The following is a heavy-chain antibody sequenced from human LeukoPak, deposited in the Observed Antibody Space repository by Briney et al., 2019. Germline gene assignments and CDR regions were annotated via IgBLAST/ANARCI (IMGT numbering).Heavy chain of an antibody. D-gene: IGHD2-2*01. CDR3: AKDKSPYCSSTSCYYYYGMDV. CDR2: ISYDGSNK. CDR1: GFTFSSYG. J-gene: IGHJ6*02. Sequence: PGGSLRLSCAASGFTFSSYGMHWVRQAPGKGLEWVAVISYDGSNKYYADSVKGRFTISRDNSKNTLYLQMNSLRAEDTAVYYCAKDKSPYCSSTSCYYYYGMDVWGQGTTVTVSS. V-gene: IGHV3-30*18.